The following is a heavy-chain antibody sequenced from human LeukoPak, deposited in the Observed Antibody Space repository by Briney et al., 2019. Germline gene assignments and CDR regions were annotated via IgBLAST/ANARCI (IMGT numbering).Heavy chain of an antibody. Sequence: GESLKISCKASGDTFTNYWIAWVRQMPGKGLEWMGIIYPGDSETRYSPSVEGQVTISVDKSISTAFLQWSSLKASDTAMYYCARGGVFSSSWFAYFDYWGQGTLVTVSS. D-gene: IGHD6-13*01. CDR2: IYPGDSET. J-gene: IGHJ4*02. V-gene: IGHV5-51*01. CDR3: ARGGVFSSSWFAYFDY. CDR1: GDTFTNYW.